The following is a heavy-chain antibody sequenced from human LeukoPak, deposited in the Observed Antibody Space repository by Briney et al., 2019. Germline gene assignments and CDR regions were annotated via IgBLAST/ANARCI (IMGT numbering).Heavy chain of an antibody. V-gene: IGHV3-30*03. CDR2: ISYDGSNK. CDR3: ARDGIVGSPLFKFDY. D-gene: IGHD1-26*01. CDR1: GFTFSSYG. Sequence: QPGRSLRLSCAASGFTFSSYGMHWVRQAPGKGLEWVAVISYDGSNKYYADSVKGRFTISRDNSKNTLYLQMNSLRAEDTAVYYCARDGIVGSPLFKFDYWGQGTLVTVSS. J-gene: IGHJ4*02.